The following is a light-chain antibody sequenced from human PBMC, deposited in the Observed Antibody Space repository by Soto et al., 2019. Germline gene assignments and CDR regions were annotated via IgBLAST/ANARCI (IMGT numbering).Light chain of an antibody. J-gene: IGLJ2*01. Sequence: SYELTQPPSVSVAPGQTARIPCGGNNIESKSVHWYQQKPGQAPVLVVYDDSDRPSGIPERFSGSNSGNTATLTISRVEAGDEADYYCQVWDSSSVHVVFGGGTKRPS. CDR3: QVWDSSSVHVV. CDR1: NIESKS. CDR2: DDS. V-gene: IGLV3-21*02.